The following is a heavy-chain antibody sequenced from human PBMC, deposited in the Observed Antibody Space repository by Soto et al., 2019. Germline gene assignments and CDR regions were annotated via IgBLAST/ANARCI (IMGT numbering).Heavy chain of an antibody. CDR2: INAGDGNT. V-gene: IGHV1-3*01. CDR3: ARGIWGSHRYYFDN. D-gene: IGHD3-16*02. CDR1: GYIFTDYA. Sequence: QVHLVQSGAEVEKPGASVKVSCKASGYIFTDYAMQWVRQAPGQRPEWMGWINAGDGNTRFSQKFQGRVTFTRDTSESTAYMEMSSLRSEDTAVYYCARGIWGSHRYYFDNWGQGTLVTVSS. J-gene: IGHJ4*02.